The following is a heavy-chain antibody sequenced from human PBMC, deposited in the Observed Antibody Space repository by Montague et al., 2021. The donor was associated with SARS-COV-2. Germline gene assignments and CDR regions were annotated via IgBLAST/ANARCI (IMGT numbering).Heavy chain of an antibody. Sequence: SLRLSCATSGFTFGDYAMSWVRQAPGKALEWVGLIRSSSNGGTTEYAASVKGRFTISRDDSKSIVYLQMDSLKTEDTVVYYCTREARLPPLYYYYGMDFWGQGTTVAVSS. D-gene: IGHD5-12*01. V-gene: IGHV3-49*04. CDR3: TREARLPPLYYYYGMDF. J-gene: IGHJ6*02. CDR2: IRSSSNGGTT. CDR1: GFTFGDYA.